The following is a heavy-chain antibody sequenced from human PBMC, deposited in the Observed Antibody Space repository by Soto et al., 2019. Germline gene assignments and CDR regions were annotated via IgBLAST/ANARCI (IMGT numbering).Heavy chain of an antibody. J-gene: IGHJ6*02. CDR1: GGAFIDYS. Sequence: QVHLQQWGAGLLKPSETLSLTCAVYGGAFIDYSWSWIRQPPGKGLEWIGEITHSGSTNYNPSLKECIAMSIDTLKMQFSLQLTSVSAPDTAVYYCERDGKHLRYGMEVWCPRTTVTVAS. CDR3: ERDGKHLRYGMEV. V-gene: IGHV4-34*01. CDR2: ITHSGST. D-gene: IGHD3-16*02.